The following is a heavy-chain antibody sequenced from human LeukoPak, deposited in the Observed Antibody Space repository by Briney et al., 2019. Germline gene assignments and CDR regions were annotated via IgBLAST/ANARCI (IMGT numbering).Heavy chain of an antibody. D-gene: IGHD3-16*01. CDR2: IKQDGSEK. Sequence: GGSLRLSCAASGFTFSDYWMTWVRQAPGKGLEWVANIKQDGSEKYYVDSVKGRFTTSRDNAKNSLYLQMSNLRAEDTAVYFCARGGGLDVWGQGATVTVSS. V-gene: IGHV3-7*03. CDR3: ARGGGLDV. CDR1: GFTFSDYW. J-gene: IGHJ6*02.